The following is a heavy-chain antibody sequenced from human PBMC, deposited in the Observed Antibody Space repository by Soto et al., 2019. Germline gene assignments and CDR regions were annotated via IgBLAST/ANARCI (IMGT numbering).Heavy chain of an antibody. D-gene: IGHD3-3*01. CDR1: GFTFSSYA. J-gene: IGHJ6*02. CDR3: AKVFLVLRFLGWYNPMDV. V-gene: IGHV3-23*01. Sequence: GGSLRLSCAASGFTFSSYAMSWVRQAPGKGLEWVSAISGSGGSTYYADSVKGRFTISRDNSKNTLYLQMNSLRAEDTAVSYCAKVFLVLRFLGWYNPMDVWGQGTTVTVSS. CDR2: ISGSGGST.